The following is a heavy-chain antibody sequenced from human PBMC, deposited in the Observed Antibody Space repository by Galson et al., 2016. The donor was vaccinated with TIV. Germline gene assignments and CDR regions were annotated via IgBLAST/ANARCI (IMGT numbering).Heavy chain of an antibody. V-gene: IGHV1-69*13. Sequence: SVKVSCKASGGTFNIYAISWVRQAPGQGLEWMGGITAIFRTANYAQKFQGRVTITADESTSTAYMDLSSLRSEDTAVYYCARGRNYYESGAYWDWGQGTLVTVSS. CDR3: ARGRNYYESGAYWD. D-gene: IGHD3-22*01. CDR1: GGTFNIYA. J-gene: IGHJ4*02. CDR2: ITAIFRTA.